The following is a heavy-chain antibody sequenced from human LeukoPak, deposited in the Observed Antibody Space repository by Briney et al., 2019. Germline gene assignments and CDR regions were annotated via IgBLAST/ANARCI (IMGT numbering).Heavy chain of an antibody. D-gene: IGHD5-18*01. CDR3: ATGQSGYSHGYVFDY. V-gene: IGHV3-30*02. Sequence: GVTLTCYSAACSFTFYTYGMLRLPPAQGKGRVGGAFIRYGGSNKNYADTVKGRFTITTDKSKSTVYLEMNSPRAEDTAVYYCATGQSGYSHGYVFDYWGQGTLVTVSS. CDR2: IRYGGSNK. CDR1: SFTFYTYG. J-gene: IGHJ4*02.